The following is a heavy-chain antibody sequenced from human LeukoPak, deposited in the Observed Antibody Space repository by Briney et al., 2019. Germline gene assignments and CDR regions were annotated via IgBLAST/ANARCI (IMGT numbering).Heavy chain of an antibody. CDR2: ISAYNGNT. CDR1: GYTFKSYG. Sequence: ASVKVSCNPSGYTFKSYGISWVRQAPGQGLEWMGWISAYNGNTNYAQKLQGRVTMTTDTSTSTAYMELSSLRSEDTAVYYCARDGYCSGGSCRPPHYYYYYYGMDVWGQGTTVTVSS. CDR3: ARDGYCSGGSCRPPHYYYYYYGMDV. V-gene: IGHV1-18*01. J-gene: IGHJ6*02. D-gene: IGHD2-15*01.